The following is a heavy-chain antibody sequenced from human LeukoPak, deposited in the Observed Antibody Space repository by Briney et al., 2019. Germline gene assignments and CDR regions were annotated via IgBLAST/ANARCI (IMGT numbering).Heavy chain of an antibody. CDR3: ARDLPYGDPYYYYYYMDV. CDR1: GFTFSSYA. V-gene: IGHV3-30-3*01. Sequence: PGGSLRLSCAASGFTFSSYAMHWVRQAPGKGLEWVAVISYDGSNKYYADSVKGRFTISRDNSKNTLYLQMNSLRAEDTAVYYCARDLPYGDPYYYYYYMDVWGKGTTVTVSS. CDR2: ISYDGSNK. D-gene: IGHD4-17*01. J-gene: IGHJ6*03.